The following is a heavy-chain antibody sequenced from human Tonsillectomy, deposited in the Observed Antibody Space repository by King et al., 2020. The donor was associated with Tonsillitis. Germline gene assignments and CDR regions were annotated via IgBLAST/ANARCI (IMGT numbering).Heavy chain of an antibody. D-gene: IGHD1-26*01. V-gene: IGHV4-39*01. CDR2: MYYSGTI. CDR1: GGSISSSDQY. J-gene: IGHJ4*02. CDR3: ARSVSGSFDY. Sequence: LQLQESGPGLVKPSETLSLTCTVSGGSISSSDQYWAWIRQPPGKGLEWIGYMYYSGTIFYNPSLKSRITISGGTSENRFSLKLSSVTAADTAVYFCARSVSGSFDYWGQGALVTVSS.